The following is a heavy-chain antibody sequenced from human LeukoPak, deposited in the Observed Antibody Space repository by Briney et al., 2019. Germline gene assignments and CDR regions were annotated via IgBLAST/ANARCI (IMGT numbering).Heavy chain of an antibody. D-gene: IGHD4-17*01. CDR3: ARGVTVTQTKNFDY. J-gene: IGHJ4*02. V-gene: IGHV3-21*01. CDR1: GFTFSSYS. Sequence: PGGSLRLSCAASGFTFSSYSTNWVRQAPGKGLEWVSSISSSSSYIYYADSVKGRFTISRDNAKNSLYLQMNSLRAEDTAVYYCARGVTVTQTKNFDYWGQGTLVTVSS. CDR2: ISSSSSYI.